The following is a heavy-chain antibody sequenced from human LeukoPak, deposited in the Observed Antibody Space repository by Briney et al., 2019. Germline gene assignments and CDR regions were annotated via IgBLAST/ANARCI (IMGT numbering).Heavy chain of an antibody. CDR1: GFTFSSYW. CDR2: IKQDGSEK. V-gene: IGHV3-7*01. Sequence: GGSLRLSCAASGFTFSSYWVSWVRQAPGKGLEWVANIKQDGSEKYYVDSVKGRFTISRDNAKNSLYLQMNSLRAEDTAVYYCARDDSDWNYYYYMDVWGKGTTVTISS. CDR3: ARDDSDWNYYYYMDV. J-gene: IGHJ6*03. D-gene: IGHD6-19*01.